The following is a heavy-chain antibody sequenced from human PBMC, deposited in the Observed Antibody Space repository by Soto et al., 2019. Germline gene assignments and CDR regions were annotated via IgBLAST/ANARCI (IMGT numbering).Heavy chain of an antibody. CDR2: IYYSGST. CDR3: ARAVTHVTIFGVLTDTNWFEP. Sequence: LTCTVSGGSISSYYWSWIRQPPGKGLEWFGYIYYSGSTNYNPSLKSRVTISVDTSKNQFSLKLSSVTAADTAVYYCARAVTHVTIFGVLTDTNWFEPSGQATLVTVSS. CDR1: GGSISSYY. D-gene: IGHD3-3*01. J-gene: IGHJ5*02. V-gene: IGHV4-59*01.